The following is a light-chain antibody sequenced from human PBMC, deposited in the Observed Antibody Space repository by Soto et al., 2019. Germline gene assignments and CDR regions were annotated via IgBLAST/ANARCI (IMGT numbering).Light chain of an antibody. CDR1: SSDVGAYKY. CDR3: TSYVGNDIWV. V-gene: IGLV2-8*01. CDR2: EVT. J-gene: IGLJ3*02. Sequence: QSALTQPPSASGSPGQSVTISFTGTSSDVGAYKYVSWYQQYPVKAPKLMIYEVTKRPSGVPDRFSGSKSGNTASLTVSGLQAEDEADYYCTSYVGNDIWVFGGGTKLTVL.